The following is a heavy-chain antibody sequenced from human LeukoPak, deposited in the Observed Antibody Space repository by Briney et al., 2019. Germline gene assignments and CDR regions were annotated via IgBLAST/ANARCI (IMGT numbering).Heavy chain of an antibody. Sequence: SETLSLTCTVSGASISNYYWSWIRQPPGKGLEWIGYIYYIGSTNYNPSLKSRVTFSVDTSKNQFSLKLSSVTAADTAVYYCARDQTTVNSWYSDLWGRGTLVTVSS. D-gene: IGHD4-17*01. CDR1: GASISNYY. CDR3: ARDQTTVNSWYSDL. CDR2: IYYIGST. V-gene: IGHV4-59*01. J-gene: IGHJ2*01.